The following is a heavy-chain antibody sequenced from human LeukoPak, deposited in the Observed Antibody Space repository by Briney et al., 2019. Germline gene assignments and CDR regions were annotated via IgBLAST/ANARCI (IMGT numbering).Heavy chain of an antibody. V-gene: IGHV1-46*01. J-gene: IGHJ4*02. D-gene: IGHD3-22*01. Sequence: ASVKVSCKASGYTFTSYYMHWVRQAPGQGLEWMGIINPSGGSTSYAQKFQGRVTMTRDTSTSTVYMELSSLRSEDTAVYYCARGPGNYYDSSGYSEDYWGQGTLVTVSS. CDR3: ARGPGNYYDSSGYSEDY. CDR1: GYTFTSYY. CDR2: INPSGGST.